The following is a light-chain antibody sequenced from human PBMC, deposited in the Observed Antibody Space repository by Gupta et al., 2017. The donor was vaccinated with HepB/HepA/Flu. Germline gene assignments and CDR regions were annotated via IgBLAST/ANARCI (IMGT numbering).Light chain of an antibody. CDR3: QQRSNCPWT. CDR1: QSFSYF. J-gene: IGKJ1*01. CDR2: DAS. V-gene: IGKV3-11*01. Sequence: EFVLTHSPATLSLSPGERTTLSRSASQSFSYFLACYQQKPGQAPRLLIYDASNRASGIPARFSGSGSGTDFTLTISSVEPEDVAVYYCQQRSNCPWTFGHGTTVDIK.